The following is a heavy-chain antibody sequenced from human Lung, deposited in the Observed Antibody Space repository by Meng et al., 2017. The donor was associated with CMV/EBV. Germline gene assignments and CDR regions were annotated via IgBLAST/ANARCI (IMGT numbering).Heavy chain of an antibody. CDR1: GFSLSTSRMR. CDR2: IDWDDDK. V-gene: IGHV2-70D*14. Sequence: SGPPLVKPTQTLTLIRTFSGFSLSTSRMRVSWIRQPPGKDLEWLARIDWDDDKFYSTSLKTRLTISKDTSKNQVVLTMTNMDPVDTATYYCARMGYGDNYFDYWGQGTLVTVSS. CDR3: ARMGYGDNYFDY. J-gene: IGHJ4*02. D-gene: IGHD5-24*01.